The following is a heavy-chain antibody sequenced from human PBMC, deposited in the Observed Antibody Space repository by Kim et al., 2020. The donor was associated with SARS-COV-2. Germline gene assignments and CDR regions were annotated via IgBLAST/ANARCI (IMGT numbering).Heavy chain of an antibody. J-gene: IGHJ4*02. Sequence: GGSLRLSCAASGFTFSNYAMSWVRQAPGKGLEWVSAISGSGGSTYYADSVKGRFTISRDNSKNTLYLQMNSVRAEDTAVYYCAKEPYYDFWSGYYFDYWGQGTLVTVSS. V-gene: IGHV3-23*01. CDR2: ISGSGGST. CDR3: AKEPYYDFWSGYYFDY. D-gene: IGHD3-3*01. CDR1: GFTFSNYA.